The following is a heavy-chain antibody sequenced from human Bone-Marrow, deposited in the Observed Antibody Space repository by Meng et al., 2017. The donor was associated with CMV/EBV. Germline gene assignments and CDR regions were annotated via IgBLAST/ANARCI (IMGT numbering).Heavy chain of an antibody. V-gene: IGHV4-39*01. CDR1: GGSISSSSYY. J-gene: IGHJ6*02. Sequence: GSLRLSCTVSGGSISSSSYYWGWIRQPPGKGLEWIGSIYYSGSTYYNPSLKSRVPISVDTSKNQFSLKLSSVTAADTAVYYCASPDYSNPNTRYGMDVWGQGTTVTVSS. CDR2: IYYSGST. CDR3: ASPDYSNPNTRYGMDV. D-gene: IGHD4-11*01.